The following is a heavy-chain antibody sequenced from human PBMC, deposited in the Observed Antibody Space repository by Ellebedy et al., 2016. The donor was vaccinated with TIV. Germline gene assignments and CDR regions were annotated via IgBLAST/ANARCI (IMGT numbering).Heavy chain of an antibody. V-gene: IGHV3-7*03. Sequence: GESLKISCAASRFTFSSYWMTWIRQAPGKGLEWVANINQDGSKNTYVDSVKGRFTVSRDNSKNTLYLQMNSLRVEDTAVYYCAKDREDYGVLHPFDYWGQGTLVTVSS. CDR2: INQDGSKN. CDR3: AKDREDYGVLHPFDY. J-gene: IGHJ4*02. CDR1: RFTFSSYW. D-gene: IGHD4-17*01.